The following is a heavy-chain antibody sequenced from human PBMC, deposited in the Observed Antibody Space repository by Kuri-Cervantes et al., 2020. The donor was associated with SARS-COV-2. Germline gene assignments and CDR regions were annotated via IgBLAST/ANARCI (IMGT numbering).Heavy chain of an antibody. CDR3: ARVPNYYGSGSYYNYYYYYGMDV. J-gene: IGHJ6*02. Sequence: GESLKISCSASGFTFSSYAMHWVRQAPGNGLEYVSAISSNGGSTYYADSVKGRFTISRDNSKNTLYLQMNSLRAEDTAVYYFARVPNYYGSGSYYNYYYYYGMDVWGQATTVTVSS. V-gene: IGHV3-64D*08. CDR1: GFTFSSYA. D-gene: IGHD3-10*01. CDR2: ISSNGGST.